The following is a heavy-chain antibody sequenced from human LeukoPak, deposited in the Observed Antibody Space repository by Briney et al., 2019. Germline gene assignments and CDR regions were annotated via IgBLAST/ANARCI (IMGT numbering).Heavy chain of an antibody. V-gene: IGHV3-48*03. J-gene: IGHJ6*02. CDR2: ISSSGSTI. D-gene: IGHD3-10*01. CDR3: ARVARFSGSFGMDV. CDR1: GFTFSSYE. Sequence: KTGGSLRLSCAASGFTFSSYEMNWVRQAPGKGLEWVSYISSSGSTIYYADSVKGRFTISRDNAKNSLYLQMNSLRAEDTAVYYCARVARFSGSFGMDVWGQGTTVTVSS.